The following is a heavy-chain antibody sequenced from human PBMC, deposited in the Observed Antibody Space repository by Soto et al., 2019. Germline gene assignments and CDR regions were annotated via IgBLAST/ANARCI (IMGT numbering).Heavy chain of an antibody. CDR3: ARDNEAEWLLFVFDY. Sequence: GGSLRLSCAASGFTFSSYAMHWVRQAPGKGLEWVAVISYDGSNKYYADSVKGRFTISRDNSKNTLYLQMNSLRAEDTAVYYCARDNEAEWLLFVFDYWGQGTLVTVSS. D-gene: IGHD3-3*01. J-gene: IGHJ4*02. CDR2: ISYDGSNK. V-gene: IGHV3-30-3*01. CDR1: GFTFSSYA.